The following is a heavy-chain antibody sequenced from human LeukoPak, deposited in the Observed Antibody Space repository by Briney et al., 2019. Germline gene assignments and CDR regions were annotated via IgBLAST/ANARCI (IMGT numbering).Heavy chain of an antibody. CDR1: GGSVSSGSYY. CDR3: ARVGYCSSTSCFHFDY. V-gene: IGHV4-61*01. Sequence: SETLSLTCTVSGGSVSSGSYYWSWIRQPPGKGLEWIGYIYYSGRTNYNPSLKSRVTISVDTSKNQFSLKLSSVTAADTAVYYCARVGYCSSTSCFHFDYWGQGTLVTVSS. D-gene: IGHD2-2*01. J-gene: IGHJ4*02. CDR2: IYYSGRT.